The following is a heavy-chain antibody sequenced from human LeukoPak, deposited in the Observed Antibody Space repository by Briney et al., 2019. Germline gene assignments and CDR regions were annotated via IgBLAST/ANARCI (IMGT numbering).Heavy chain of an antibody. D-gene: IGHD2-2*01. J-gene: IGHJ5*02. Sequence: ASVKVSCKASGGTFSSYAISWVRQAPGQGLEWMGGIIPIFGTANYSQKFQGRVTITADESTSTAYMELSSLRSEDTAVYYCARDPQNTEYQLLETNWFDPWGQGTLVTVSS. CDR1: GGTFSSYA. CDR2: IIPIFGTA. V-gene: IGHV1-69*13. CDR3: ARDPQNTEYQLLETNWFDP.